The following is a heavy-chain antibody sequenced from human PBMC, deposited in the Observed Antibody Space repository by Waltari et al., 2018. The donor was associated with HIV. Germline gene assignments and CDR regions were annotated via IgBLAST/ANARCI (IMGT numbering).Heavy chain of an antibody. CDR1: GYSFTSYW. J-gene: IGHJ4*02. D-gene: IGHD6-19*01. CDR3: ARASQWLEGVFDY. V-gene: IGHV5-51*01. CDR2: IFPGDSET. Sequence: EVQLVQSGAEVKKPGESLKSSCQGSGYSFTSYWIGWVRQMPGKGLEWMGIIFPGDSETRYNPSFQGQITISTDKSISTAYLQWSSLKASDTAMYYCARASQWLEGVFDYWGQGTLVTVSS.